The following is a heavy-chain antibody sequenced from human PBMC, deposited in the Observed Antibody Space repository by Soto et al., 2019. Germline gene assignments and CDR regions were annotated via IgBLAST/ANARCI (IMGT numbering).Heavy chain of an antibody. CDR2: ISNSGAGT. D-gene: IGHD3-22*01. Sequence: EVQLVESGGRVAQPGGSLRLSCAASGFAFRNYAMSWVRQAPGKGLEWVAGISNSGAGTYYADSVKGRFTISRDNSRNVLSLQMNSLRAEDTAVYYCAKDRMIVDSLGFDSWGQGTLVTVSA. CDR3: AKDRMIVDSLGFDS. CDR1: GFAFRNYA. J-gene: IGHJ3*01. V-gene: IGHV3-23*04.